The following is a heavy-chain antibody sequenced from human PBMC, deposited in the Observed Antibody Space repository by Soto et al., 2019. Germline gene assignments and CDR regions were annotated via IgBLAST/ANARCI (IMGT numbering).Heavy chain of an antibody. CDR3: AHRHSGHSYDYIWGSYRYTGYYFDY. CDR1: GFSLSTSGVG. CDR2: IYWDDDK. V-gene: IGHV2-5*02. Sequence: QITLKESGPTLVKPTQTLTLTCTFSGFSLSTSGVGVGWIRQPPGKALEWLALIYWDDDKRYSPSLKSRLTITKDTSKNQVVLTMTNMDPVGTATYYCAHRHSGHSYDYIWGSYRYTGYYFDYWGQGTLVTVSS. J-gene: IGHJ4*02. D-gene: IGHD3-16*02.